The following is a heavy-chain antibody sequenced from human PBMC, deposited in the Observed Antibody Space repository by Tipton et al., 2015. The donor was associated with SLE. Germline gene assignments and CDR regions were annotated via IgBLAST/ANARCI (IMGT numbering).Heavy chain of an antibody. J-gene: IGHJ6*03. V-gene: IGHV4-34*01. CDR2: ISYSGST. D-gene: IGHD3-3*01. CDR3: ARANDFWHHYMDV. CDR1: GGSFTGYS. Sequence: TLSLTCALSGGSFTGYSWNWIRQTPGKGLEWIGTISYSGSTYYNPSLKSRVTISVDTSKNQFSLKLSSVTAADTAVYYCARANDFWHHYMDVWGKGTTVTISS.